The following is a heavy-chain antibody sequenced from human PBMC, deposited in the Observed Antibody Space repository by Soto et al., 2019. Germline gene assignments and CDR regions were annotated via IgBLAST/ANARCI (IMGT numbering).Heavy chain of an antibody. V-gene: IGHV3-23*01. CDR1: GFTFRDHA. CDR3: AKRHGGKLENGQSDV. Sequence: EVQLLESGGGLVQPGGSLRLSCAASGFTFRDHAMSWVRQAPGKGLQWVSDISSNGGGTFYADSVKGRFTISRDTFKNSLHLQMNRLRVEDSAIYYFAKRHGGKLENGQSDVWGRGSRVSVSS. D-gene: IGHD3-16*01. J-gene: IGHJ2*01. CDR2: ISSNGGGT.